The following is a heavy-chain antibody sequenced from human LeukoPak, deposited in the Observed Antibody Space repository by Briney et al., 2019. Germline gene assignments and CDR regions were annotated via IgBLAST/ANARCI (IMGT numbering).Heavy chain of an antibody. J-gene: IGHJ6*03. Sequence: PSETLSLTCTVSGGSISSSPYYWGWIRQPPGKGLEWIGTIYYIGSTYYNPSLKSRVTISVDTSKNQFSLKLSSVTAADTAVYYCARHIGGRYYYYYMDVWGKGTTVTISS. CDR2: IYYIGST. D-gene: IGHD3-16*02. CDR3: ARHIGGRYYYYYMDV. V-gene: IGHV4-39*01. CDR1: GGSISSSPYY.